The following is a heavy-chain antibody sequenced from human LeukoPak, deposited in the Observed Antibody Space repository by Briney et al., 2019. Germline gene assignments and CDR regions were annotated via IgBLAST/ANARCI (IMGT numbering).Heavy chain of an antibody. V-gene: IGHV1-69*05. CDR2: IIPIFGTA. Sequence: GASVKVSCKASGGTFSSYAISWVRQAPGQGLEWMGGIIPIFGTANYAQKLQGRVTMTTDTSTSTAYMELRSLRSDDTAVYYCARSADYYYYYMDVWGKGTTVTVSS. CDR3: ARSADYYYYYMDV. CDR1: GGTFSSYA. J-gene: IGHJ6*03.